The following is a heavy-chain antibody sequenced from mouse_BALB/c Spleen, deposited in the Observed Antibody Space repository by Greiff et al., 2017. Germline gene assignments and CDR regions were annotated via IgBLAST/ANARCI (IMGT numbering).Heavy chain of an antibody. CDR1: GFTFSSYA. Sequence: EVQVVESGGGLVKPGGSLKLSCAASGFTFSSYAMSWVRQSPEKRLEWVAEISSGGSYTYYPDTVTGRFTISRDNAKNTLYLEMSSLRSEDTAMYYCARVGLLRFYAMDYWGQGTSVTVSS. CDR2: ISSGGSYT. J-gene: IGHJ4*01. D-gene: IGHD2-3*01. CDR3: ARVGLLRFYAMDY. V-gene: IGHV5-9-4*01.